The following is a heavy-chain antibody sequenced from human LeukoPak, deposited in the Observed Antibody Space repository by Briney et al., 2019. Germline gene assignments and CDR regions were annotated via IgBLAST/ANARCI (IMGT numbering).Heavy chain of an antibody. CDR3: ARRNRYYDILTGPTGGSWFDP. CDR1: GYTSTSYG. CDR2: ISAYNGNT. V-gene: IGHV1-18*01. J-gene: IGHJ5*02. Sequence: ASVKVSCKASGYTSTSYGISWVRQAPGQGLEWMGWISAYNGNTNYAQKLQGRVTMTTDTSTSTAYMELRSLRSDDTAVYYCARRNRYYDILTGPTGGSWFDPWGQGTLVTVSS. D-gene: IGHD3-9*01.